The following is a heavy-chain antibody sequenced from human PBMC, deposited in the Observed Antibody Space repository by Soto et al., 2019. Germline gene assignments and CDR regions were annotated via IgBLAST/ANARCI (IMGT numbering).Heavy chain of an antibody. V-gene: IGHV3-23*01. D-gene: IGHD1-1*01. CDR3: AKPRGTGTYYYYGMDV. Sequence: GGSLRLSCAASGFTFSSYPMSWVRQAPGKGLEWVSAISGSGGSTYYADSVKGRFTISRDNSKNTLYLQMNSLRAEDTAVYYCAKPRGTGTYYYYGMDVWGQGTTVTVSS. CDR1: GFTFSSYP. CDR2: ISGSGGST. J-gene: IGHJ6*02.